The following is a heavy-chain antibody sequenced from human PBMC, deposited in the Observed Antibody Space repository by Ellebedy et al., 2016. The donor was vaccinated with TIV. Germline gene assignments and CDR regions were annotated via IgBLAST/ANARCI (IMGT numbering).Heavy chain of an antibody. D-gene: IGHD2-2*01. CDR1: GFTFSSHW. Sequence: GESLKISXVASGFTFSSHWMSWVRQAPGKGLEWVANIKEDGSEKYYVDSVKGRFTISRDNAKNSLYLQINSLRVEDTAVYYCARDVPAAIVWGQGTMVTVS. V-gene: IGHV3-7*01. J-gene: IGHJ3*01. CDR3: ARDVPAAIV. CDR2: IKEDGSEK.